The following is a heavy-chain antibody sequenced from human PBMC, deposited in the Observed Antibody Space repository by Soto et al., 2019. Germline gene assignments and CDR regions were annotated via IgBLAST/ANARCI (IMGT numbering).Heavy chain of an antibody. CDR2: IRSKANSYAT. CDR3: TPHCSSTSCYDAFDI. J-gene: IGHJ3*02. D-gene: IGHD2-2*01. V-gene: IGHV3-73*01. Sequence: GGSLRLSCAASGFTFSGSAMHWVRQASGKGLEWVGRIRSKANSYATAYAASVKGRFTISRDDSKNTAYLQMNSLKTEDTAVYYRTPHCSSTSCYDAFDIWGQGTMVTVSS. CDR1: GFTFSGSA.